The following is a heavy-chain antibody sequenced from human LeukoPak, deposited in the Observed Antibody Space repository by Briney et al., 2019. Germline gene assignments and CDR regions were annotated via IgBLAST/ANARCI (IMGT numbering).Heavy chain of an antibody. D-gene: IGHD6-19*01. CDR2: INHSGST. J-gene: IGHJ4*02. CDR3: ARVTQTESGWCRYYFDY. V-gene: IGHV4-34*01. Sequence: SETLSLTCAVYGGSFSGYYWSWIRQPPGKGLEWIGEINHSGSTNYNPSLKSRVTISVDTSKNQFSLKLSSVTAADTAVYYCARVTQTESGWCRYYFDYWGQGTLVTVSS. CDR1: GGSFSGYY.